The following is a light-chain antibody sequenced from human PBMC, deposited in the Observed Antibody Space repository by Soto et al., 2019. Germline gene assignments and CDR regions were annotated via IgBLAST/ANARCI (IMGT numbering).Light chain of an antibody. CDR1: QSVSID. Sequence: EIVLTQSPATLPVSPGERLTLYCRASQSVSIDLAWYQQKPGQAPRLLIYGASNRATDIPASFTGSGPGTEFTLTISSLESEDIAGYYCQQHNNWPIPFGQGTRLEIK. CDR3: QQHNNWPIP. CDR2: GAS. J-gene: IGKJ5*01. V-gene: IGKV3D-15*01.